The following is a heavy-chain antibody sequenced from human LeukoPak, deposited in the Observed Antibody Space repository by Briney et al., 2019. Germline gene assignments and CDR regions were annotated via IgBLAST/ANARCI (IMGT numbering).Heavy chain of an antibody. CDR1: GFSFTSYW. CDR2: IYPADSDT. J-gene: IGHJ4*02. CDR3: ARPGQLGEYTPYYFDF. V-gene: IGHV5-51*01. Sequence: GESLKISCKGSGFSFTSYWICWVRQMPRKGLEYMGIIYPADSDTRYSPSFQGQVTISADKSISTAYLQWSSLKASDTAMYYCARPGQLGEYTPYYFDFWGQGTLVTVSS. D-gene: IGHD3-16*01.